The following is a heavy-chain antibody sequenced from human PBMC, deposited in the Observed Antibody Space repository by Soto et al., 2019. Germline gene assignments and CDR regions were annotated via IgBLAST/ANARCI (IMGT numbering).Heavy chain of an antibody. D-gene: IGHD6-6*01. J-gene: IGHJ5*02. Sequence: EVQLVESGGGLVQPGRSLRLSCAASGFSFDGYAMNWVRQPPGKGLEWVSGISWNSGNIDYADSVKGRFTISRDNAKNSLYLQMNSLRAEDTALYYCVKASTYSSSQGWFDPWGQGTRVTVSS. CDR2: ISWNSGNI. CDR1: GFSFDGYA. CDR3: VKASTYSSSQGWFDP. V-gene: IGHV3-9*01.